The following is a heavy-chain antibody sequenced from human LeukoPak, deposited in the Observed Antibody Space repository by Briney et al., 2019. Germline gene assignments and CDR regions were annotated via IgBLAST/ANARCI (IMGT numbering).Heavy chain of an antibody. CDR3: AKEGGYKRNYFDY. J-gene: IGHJ4*02. CDR1: GDSISSRSYY. CDR2: IFDSGST. D-gene: IGHD5-24*01. Sequence: PSEALSLTCTVSGDSISSRSYYWGWIRQPPGKGLEWIGGIFDSGSTYYNPSLESRVTISADTSNSQFSLKLSSVTAPDTAVYYCAKEGGYKRNYFDYWGQGTLVTVSS. V-gene: IGHV4-39*02.